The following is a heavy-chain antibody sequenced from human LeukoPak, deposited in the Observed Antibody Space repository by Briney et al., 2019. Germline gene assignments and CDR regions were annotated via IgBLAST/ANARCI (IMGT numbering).Heavy chain of an antibody. V-gene: IGHV1-18*01. J-gene: IGHJ3*01. D-gene: IGHD2-15*01. CDR3: ARAGYCGDGGCRGGSAFDV. CDR2: ISGYTGDT. CDR1: GYTFSNYD. Sequence: ASVMVSCKTSGYTFSNYDIYWVRQATGQGLECMGWISGYTGDTKYAEILQGRFTVTTDTSTNTAYMELRSLTDDDTAVYYCARAGYCGDGGCRGGSAFDVWGQGTVVTVSS.